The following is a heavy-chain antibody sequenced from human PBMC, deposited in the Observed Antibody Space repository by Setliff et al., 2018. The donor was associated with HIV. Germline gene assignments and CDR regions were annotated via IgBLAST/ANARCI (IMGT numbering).Heavy chain of an antibody. CDR1: GGSISSYY. V-gene: IGHV4-59*08. Sequence: SETLSLTCTVSGGSISSYYWSWIRQPPGKGLQWSGYIYYSGSTYYSPSLKSRVTISVDTAKNQFSLKLTSVTAADTAVYYCARLAITTYAPFDSWGQGTLVTVSS. CDR2: IYYSGST. J-gene: IGHJ4*02. D-gene: IGHD4-4*01. CDR3: ARLAITTYAPFDS.